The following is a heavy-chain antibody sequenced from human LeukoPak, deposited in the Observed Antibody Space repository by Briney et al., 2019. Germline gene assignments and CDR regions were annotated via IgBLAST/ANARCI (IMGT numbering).Heavy chain of an antibody. V-gene: IGHV4-34*01. CDR2: INHSGST. CDR3: ARTTKEPQQLVLSYYYYMDV. J-gene: IGHJ6*03. Sequence: MTSETLSLTCAVYGGSFSGYYWSWIRQPPGKGLEWIGEINHSGSTNYNPSLKSRVTISVDTSKNQFSLKLSSVTAADTAVYYCARTTKEPQQLVLSYYYYMDVWGKGTTVTVSS. D-gene: IGHD6-6*01. CDR1: GGSFSGYY.